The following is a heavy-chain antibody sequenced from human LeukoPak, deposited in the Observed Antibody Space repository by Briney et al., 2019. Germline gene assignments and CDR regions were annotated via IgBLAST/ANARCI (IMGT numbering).Heavy chain of an antibody. CDR1: GFTFDDYA. Sequence: PGGSLRLSCAASGFTFDDYAMHWVRQAPGKGLEWVSGISWNSGSIGYADSVKGRFTISRDNAKNSLYLQMNSLRAEDTAVYYCAREVVVAATRYMDVWGKGTTVTISS. CDR3: AREVVVAATRYMDV. CDR2: ISWNSGSI. V-gene: IGHV3-9*01. D-gene: IGHD2-15*01. J-gene: IGHJ6*03.